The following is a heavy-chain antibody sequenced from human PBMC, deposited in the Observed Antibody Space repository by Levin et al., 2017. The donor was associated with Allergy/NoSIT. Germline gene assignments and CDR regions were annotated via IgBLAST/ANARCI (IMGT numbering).Heavy chain of an antibody. CDR2: ITGGGFNT. CDR1: GFSFGDYA. J-gene: IGHJ3*01. V-gene: IGHV3-23*01. D-gene: IGHD1/OR15-1a*01. CDR3: AKKQGGTSGFSFDV. Sequence: AGGSLRLSCVASGFSFGDYAMTWVRQAPGKGLEWVSVITGGGFNTYYGDSVKGRFTVSRDNSKNTLYLELNSLRAEDTAVYYCAKKQGGTSGFSFDVWGQGTTVTVSS.